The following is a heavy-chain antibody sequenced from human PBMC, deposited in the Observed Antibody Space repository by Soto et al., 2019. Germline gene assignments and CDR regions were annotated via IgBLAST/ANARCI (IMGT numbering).Heavy chain of an antibody. D-gene: IGHD3-10*01. CDR1: GGSISSSSYY. CDR2: IYYSGST. J-gene: IGHJ4*02. Sequence: SETLSLTCTVSGGSISSSSYYWGWIRQPPGKGLEWIGSIYYSGSTYYNPSLKSRVTISVDTSKNQFSLKLSSVTAADTAVYYCATISALLWFGVDYWGQGTLVTVS. V-gene: IGHV4-39*01. CDR3: ATISALLWFGVDY.